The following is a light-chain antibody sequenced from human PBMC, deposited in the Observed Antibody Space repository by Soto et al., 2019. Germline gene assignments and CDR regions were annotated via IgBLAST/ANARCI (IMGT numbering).Light chain of an antibody. CDR2: KDN. CDR3: QSYDDNNVL. J-gene: IGLJ2*01. V-gene: IGLV6-57*04. CDR1: SGSIASNH. Sequence: NFMLTQPHSVSESPGKTVTISCTRSSGSIASNHVQWYQQRPGSAPTTVIYKDNQRPSGVPDRFSGSIDGSSNSASLTISGLKTEDEADYYCQSYDDNNVLFGGRTKVTVL.